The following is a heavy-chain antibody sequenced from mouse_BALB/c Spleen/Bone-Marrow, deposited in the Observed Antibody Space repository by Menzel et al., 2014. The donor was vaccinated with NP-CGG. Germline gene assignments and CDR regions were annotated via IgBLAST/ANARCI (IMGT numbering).Heavy chain of an antibody. CDR2: INPYNDGT. CDR1: GYTFTRYV. Sequence: VQLQQSGPELVKPGASVKMSCKASGYTFTRYVMYWVKQKPGQGLEWIGYINPYNDGTKYNEKFKGKATLTSDKSSSTAKRSLSSLPSGDSAFYSGASSFLGGDYWGQGTSVPFSS. CDR3: ASSFLGGDY. V-gene: IGHV1-14*01. J-gene: IGHJ4*01.